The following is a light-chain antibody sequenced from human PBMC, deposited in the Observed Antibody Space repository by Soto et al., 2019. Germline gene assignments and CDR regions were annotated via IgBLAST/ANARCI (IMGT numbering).Light chain of an antibody. J-gene: IGLJ2*01. CDR2: EDS. V-gene: IGLV6-57*03. CDR1: SGSIASNY. CDR3: QSFDISNVV. Sequence: LSPPHPLSEPPGETVTTSCTRRSGSIASNYVQWYQQRPGSAPSPVIYEDSQRPSGVPGRFSGSIDSSSNSASLTISRLKTEDEADYYCQSFDISNVVFGGGTQLTVL.